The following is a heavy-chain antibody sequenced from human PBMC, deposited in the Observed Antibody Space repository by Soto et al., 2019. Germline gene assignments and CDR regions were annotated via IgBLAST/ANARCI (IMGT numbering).Heavy chain of an antibody. CDR1: GGSISSYY. CDR2: IYYSGST. V-gene: IGHV4-59*01. CDR3: ARGGYYDSSGSDAFDI. D-gene: IGHD3-22*01. Sequence: SETLSLTCTVSGGSISSYYWSWIRQPPGKGLEWIGYIYYSGSTNYNPSLKSRVTISVDTSKNQFSLKLSSVTAADTAVYYCARGGYYDSSGSDAFDIWGQGTMVTVSS. J-gene: IGHJ3*02.